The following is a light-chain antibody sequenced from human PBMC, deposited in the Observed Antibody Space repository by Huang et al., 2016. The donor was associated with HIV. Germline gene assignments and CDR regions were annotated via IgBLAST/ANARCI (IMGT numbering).Light chain of an antibody. CDR3: QQRSAWPLT. V-gene: IGKV3-11*01. Sequence: EIVLTQYPATLSLSPGERATLACRASQSVRSHLAWYQQKPGQALRRLIYDASNRATGIPARFSVRGSGTDFTLTISNLQSEDFAVYYCQQRSAWPLTFGGEAKVEI. CDR1: QSVRSH. J-gene: IGKJ4*02. CDR2: DAS.